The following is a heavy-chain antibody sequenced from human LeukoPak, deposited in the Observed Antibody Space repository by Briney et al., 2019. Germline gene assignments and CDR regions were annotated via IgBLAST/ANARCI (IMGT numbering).Heavy chain of an antibody. Sequence: GGSLRLSCPASRCSFSTYAITEVRRAPGKGRDGVSGISGRGGSPYYADSVKGRFTISRDTSKNTLYLQVNSLRDEDTALYYCAKAVYDSSGSFAFWGQGTLVTVSS. V-gene: IGHV3-23*01. CDR1: RCSFSTYA. D-gene: IGHD3-22*01. J-gene: IGHJ4*02. CDR3: AKAVYDSSGSFAF. CDR2: ISGRGGSP.